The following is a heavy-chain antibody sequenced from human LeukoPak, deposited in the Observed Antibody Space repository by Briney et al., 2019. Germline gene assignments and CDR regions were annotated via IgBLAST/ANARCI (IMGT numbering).Heavy chain of an antibody. CDR3: TRPYYYDSSGSPDY. J-gene: IGHJ4*02. D-gene: IGHD3-22*01. CDR2: IYHSGST. CDR1: GYSISSGYY. Sequence: SETLSLTCTVSGYSISSGYYWGWIRQPPGKGLEWIGNIYHSGSTYYNPSLKSRVTKSVDTSKNQFSLKLSSVTATDTAVYYCTRPYYYDSSGSPDYWGQGTLVTVSS. V-gene: IGHV4-38-2*02.